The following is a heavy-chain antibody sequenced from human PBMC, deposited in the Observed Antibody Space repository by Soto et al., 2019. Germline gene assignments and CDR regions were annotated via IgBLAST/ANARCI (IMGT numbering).Heavy chain of an antibody. CDR3: AKWEDSGDRKEAFDI. V-gene: IGHV3-9*01. CDR2: ISWNSGSI. Sequence: EVQLVESGGGLVQPGRSLRLSCAASGFTFDDYAMHWVRQAPGKGLEWVSGISWNSGSIGYADSVKGRFTISRDNAKNSLYLQMNSLRAEDTALYYCAKWEDSGDRKEAFDIWGQGTMVTVSS. J-gene: IGHJ3*02. CDR1: GFTFDDYA. D-gene: IGHD4-17*01.